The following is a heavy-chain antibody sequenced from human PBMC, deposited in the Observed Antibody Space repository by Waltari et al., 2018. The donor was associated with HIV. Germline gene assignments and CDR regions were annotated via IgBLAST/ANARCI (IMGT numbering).Heavy chain of an antibody. V-gene: IGHV7-4-1*02. CDR2: INTNTGNP. D-gene: IGHD2-2*01. CDR1: GYTFTNYA. J-gene: IGHJ5*02. CDR3: ARGYCGTTSCWQRGGWFDP. Sequence: QVQLVQSGSELKKPGASVKVSCKASGYTFTNYAMNWVRQAPGQGLEWMGWINTNTGNPTYAKGFTGRFVFSLDTSVSTAYLQISSLKAEDTAVYYCARGYCGTTSCWQRGGWFDPWGQGTLLTVSS.